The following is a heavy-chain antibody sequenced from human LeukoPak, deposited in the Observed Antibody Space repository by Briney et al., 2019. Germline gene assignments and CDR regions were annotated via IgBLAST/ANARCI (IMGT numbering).Heavy chain of an antibody. J-gene: IGHJ5*02. CDR2: MNPNSGNT. Sequence: GASVKVSCKASGYTFTSYDINWVRQATGQGLEWMGWMNPNSGNTGYAQKFQGRVTMTRNTSISTDYMELSSLRTEDTAVYYCARGNWGGSSYRFDPWGQGTMVTVSS. CDR1: GYTFTSYD. V-gene: IGHV1-8*01. D-gene: IGHD6-13*01. CDR3: ARGNWGGSSYRFDP.